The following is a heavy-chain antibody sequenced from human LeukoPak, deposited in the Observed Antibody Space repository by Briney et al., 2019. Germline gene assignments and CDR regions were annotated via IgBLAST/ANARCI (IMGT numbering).Heavy chain of an antibody. CDR1: GGSISSSSYY. D-gene: IGHD6-19*01. J-gene: IGHJ4*02. Sequence: PSETLSLTCTVSGGSISSSSYYWGWIRQPPGKGLEWIGSIYYSGSTYYNPSLKSRVTISVDTSKNQFSLKLRSVTAADTAVYYCARHGGGWTFDYWGQGTLVTASS. CDR3: ARHGGGWTFDY. V-gene: IGHV4-39*01. CDR2: IYYSGST.